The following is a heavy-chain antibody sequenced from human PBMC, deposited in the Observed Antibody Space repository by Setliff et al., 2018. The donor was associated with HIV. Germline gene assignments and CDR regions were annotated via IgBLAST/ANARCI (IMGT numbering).Heavy chain of an antibody. CDR1: GFTFSNYG. V-gene: IGHV3-21*01. CDR3: ARSGSGWYEGGYYFDY. D-gene: IGHD6-19*01. J-gene: IGHJ4*02. Sequence: LRLSCAASGFTFSNYGMNWVRQAPGKGLEWISSIAFSSSYIYYADSVKGRFTIARDNAKSSLYLRVNSLRAEDTAVYYCARSGSGWYEGGYYFDYWGQGTLVTVSS. CDR2: IAFSSSYI.